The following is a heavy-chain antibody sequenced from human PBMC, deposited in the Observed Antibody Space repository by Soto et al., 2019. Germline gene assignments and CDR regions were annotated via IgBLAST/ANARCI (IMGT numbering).Heavy chain of an antibody. V-gene: IGHV1-8*01. J-gene: IGHJ6*03. CDR3: ARVRFGAYYMYV. D-gene: IGHD3-10*01. CDR2: MNPNSGNT. Sequence: AASVKVSCKASGYSFTSYDIHWVRQATGQGLEWVGWMNPNSGNTGYAQKFQGRVTMTRDTSISTAYMELSSLRSADTAVYFCARVRFGAYYMYVWGKGTTVTVSS. CDR1: GYSFTSYD.